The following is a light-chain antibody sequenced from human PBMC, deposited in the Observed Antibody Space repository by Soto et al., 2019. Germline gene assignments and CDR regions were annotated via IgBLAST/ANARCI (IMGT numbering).Light chain of an antibody. CDR3: AAGDDSLNGLYV. V-gene: IGLV1-44*01. CDR2: TDN. CDR1: SSNIGINT. Sequence: QSVLTQPPSASGTPGQRVTISCSGSSSNIGINTVNWYQQVPGTAPKLLIYTDNQRPSGVPDRFSGSKSGTSASLAISGLQAEDEADYYCAAGDDSLNGLYVFGTGTKLTVL. J-gene: IGLJ1*01.